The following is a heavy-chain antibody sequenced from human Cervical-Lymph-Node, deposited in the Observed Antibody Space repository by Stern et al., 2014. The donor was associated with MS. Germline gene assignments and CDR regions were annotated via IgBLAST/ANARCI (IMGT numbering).Heavy chain of an antibody. D-gene: IGHD6-19*01. CDR3: ARVGSSGWQYFDH. CDR2: ISSTGSTI. J-gene: IGHJ4*02. CDR1: GFAFSDFY. V-gene: IGHV3-11*01. Sequence: VQLVESGGGLVKPRGSLRLSCAASGFAFSDFYMSWIRQAPGKGLEGLSYISSTGSTIYYADSVKGRFTISRDNAKNTLYLQMNSLRAEDTAMYYCARVGSSGWQYFDHWGQGTLVTVSS.